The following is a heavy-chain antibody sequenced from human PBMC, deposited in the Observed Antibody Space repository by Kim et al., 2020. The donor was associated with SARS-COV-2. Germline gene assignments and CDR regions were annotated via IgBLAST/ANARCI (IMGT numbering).Heavy chain of an antibody. CDR3: ARWIQLWLSGWFDP. J-gene: IGHJ5*02. D-gene: IGHD5-18*01. Sequence: SETLSLTCTVSGGSISSSSYYWGWIRQPPGKGLEWIGSIYYSGSTYYNPSLKSRVTISVDTSKNQFSLKLSSVTAADTAVYYCARWIQLWLSGWFDPWGQGTLVTVSS. V-gene: IGHV4-39*07. CDR1: GGSISSSSYY. CDR2: IYYSGST.